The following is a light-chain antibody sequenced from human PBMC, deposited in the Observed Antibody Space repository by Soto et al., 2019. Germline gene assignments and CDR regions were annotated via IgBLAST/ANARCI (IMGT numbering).Light chain of an antibody. CDR2: EVS. V-gene: IGLV2-8*01. J-gene: IGLJ2*01. Sequence: QSALTQPPSASGSPGQSVTISRTGTSSDVGGYNYVSWYQQHPGKAPKLMIYEVSKRPSGVPDRFSVSKSGNTASLTVSGLQAEDEADYYCSSYAGSNNLVFGGGTKLTVL. CDR3: SSYAGSNNLV. CDR1: SSDVGGYNY.